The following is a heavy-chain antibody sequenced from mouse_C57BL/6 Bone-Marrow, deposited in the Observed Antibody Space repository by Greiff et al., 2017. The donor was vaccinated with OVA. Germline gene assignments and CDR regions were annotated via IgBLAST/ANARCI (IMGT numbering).Heavy chain of an antibody. Sequence: EVQRVESGGGLVQPGESLKLSCESNEYEFPSPDMSWVRKTPEKRLELVAAINSDGGSTYYPDTMERRFIIARDITKKTLNLLMSSLKSEDTALYYCARRGMITTTPDYWGQGTTLTVSS. V-gene: IGHV5-2*01. CDR1: EYEFPSPD. CDR3: ARRGMITTTPDY. J-gene: IGHJ2*01. D-gene: IGHD2-4*01. CDR2: INSDGGST.